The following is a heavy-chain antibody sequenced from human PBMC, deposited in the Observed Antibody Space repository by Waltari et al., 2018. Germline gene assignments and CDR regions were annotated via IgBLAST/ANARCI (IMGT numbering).Heavy chain of an antibody. CDR1: GFTFDDYT. D-gene: IGHD2-21*01. Sequence: EVQLVESGGVVVQPGGSLRLSCAASGFTFDDYTMHWARQAPGKGLEWVSLISWDGGSTYYADSVKGRFTISRDNSKNSLYLQMNSLRTEDTALYYCAKDSDLLSTQYYFDYWGQGTLVTVSS. CDR3: AKDSDLLSTQYYFDY. J-gene: IGHJ4*02. V-gene: IGHV3-43*01. CDR2: ISWDGGST.